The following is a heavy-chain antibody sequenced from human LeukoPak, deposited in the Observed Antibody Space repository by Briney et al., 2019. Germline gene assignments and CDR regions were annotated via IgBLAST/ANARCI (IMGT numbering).Heavy chain of an antibody. Sequence: PSETLSLTCAVPGGSISSGGYSWSWIRQPPGKGLEWVGYIYHSGSTYYNPSLKSRVTISVDRSKNQFSLKLSSVTAADTAVYYCARGQTWFDPWGQGTLVTVSS. CDR1: GGSISSGGYS. CDR2: IYHSGST. V-gene: IGHV4-30-2*01. J-gene: IGHJ5*02. CDR3: ARGQTWFDP.